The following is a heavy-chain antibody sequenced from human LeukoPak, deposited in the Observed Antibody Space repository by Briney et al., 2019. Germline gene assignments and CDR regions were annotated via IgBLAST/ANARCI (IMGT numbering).Heavy chain of an antibody. CDR3: ARMVAAAGSWFDP. D-gene: IGHD6-13*01. CDR1: GGSISSYS. Sequence: PSETLSLTCTVSGGSISSYSWSWIRQPPGKGLEWIGYIYYSGSTNYNPSLKSRVTISVDTSKNQFSLKLRSVTAADTAVYYCARMVAAAGSWFDPWGQGTLVTVYS. V-gene: IGHV4-59*08. J-gene: IGHJ5*02. CDR2: IYYSGST.